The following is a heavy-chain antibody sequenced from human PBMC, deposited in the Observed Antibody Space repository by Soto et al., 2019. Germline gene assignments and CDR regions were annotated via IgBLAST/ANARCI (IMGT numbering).Heavy chain of an antibody. V-gene: IGHV3-30*03. CDR3: ARTRSAWSDFHYYSLDV. D-gene: IGHD1-26*01. Sequence: GGSLSLSCAASGFPFNSYGMHWVRQGPGNGLEWVAFISYDSTKTYYADSVKGRFTISRDNSNSALYVQMNSLTGEDTAVYYCARTRSAWSDFHYYSLDVWGQGTTVTVSS. CDR1: GFPFNSYG. J-gene: IGHJ6*02. CDR2: ISYDSTKT.